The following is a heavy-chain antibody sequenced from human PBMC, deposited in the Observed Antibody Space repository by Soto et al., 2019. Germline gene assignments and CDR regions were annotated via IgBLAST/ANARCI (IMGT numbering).Heavy chain of an antibody. CDR1: GFNFGSDA. D-gene: IGHD3-10*01. J-gene: IGHJ4*02. CDR2: ITDTGGGT. V-gene: IGHV3-23*01. CDR3: VRKVVGDY. Sequence: EVQMLESGGGLVQPGGSLRLSCAASGFNFGSDAMSWVRQAPGKGLEWVSAITDTGGGTYYTDSVKGRFTISRDNSKNKLYLPMHRLRTEDTAGDYCVRKVVGDYLGQGILVTVSS.